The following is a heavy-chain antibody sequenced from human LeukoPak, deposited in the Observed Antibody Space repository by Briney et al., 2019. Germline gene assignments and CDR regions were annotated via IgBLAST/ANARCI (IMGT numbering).Heavy chain of an antibody. Sequence: SETLSLTCAVYGGSFSGYYWSWIRQPPGKGLEWIGEINHSGSTNYNPSLKSRVTVSVDTSKNQFSLKLSSVTAADTAVYYCARLVRGVLRYFDWPGNWFDPWGQGTLVTVSS. CDR2: INHSGST. J-gene: IGHJ5*02. CDR3: ARLVRGVLRYFDWPGNWFDP. CDR1: GGSFSGYY. D-gene: IGHD3-9*01. V-gene: IGHV4-34*01.